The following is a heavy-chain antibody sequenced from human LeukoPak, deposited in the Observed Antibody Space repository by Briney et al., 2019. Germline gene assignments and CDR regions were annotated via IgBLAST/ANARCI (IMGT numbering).Heavy chain of an antibody. CDR3: ARESEGGTGTSCPDY. CDR2: IQSNGRNK. J-gene: IGHJ4*02. V-gene: IGHV3-33*05. D-gene: IGHD2-2*01. Sequence: SGGSLRLSCAASGFIFSSDDMHWVRQAPGKGLEWVAGIQSNGRNKYYVDSAKGRFAISRDNSKSTLYLQVNSLRVEDTALYYCARESEGGTGTSCPDYWGQGTLVTVSS. CDR1: GFIFSSDD.